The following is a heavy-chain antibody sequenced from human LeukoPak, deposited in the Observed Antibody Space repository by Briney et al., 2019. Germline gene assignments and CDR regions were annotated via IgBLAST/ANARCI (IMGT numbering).Heavy chain of an antibody. J-gene: IGHJ4*02. CDR3: ASAPNENYFDF. Sequence: GGSLRLSCAASGFTFSSYWMSWVRQAPGKGLEWVANINQDGSAKDYGGSVEGRFTISRDNAKNSLYLQMNSLTAEDTAVYFCASAPNENYFDFWGRGTLVTVSS. V-gene: IGHV3-7*01. CDR1: GFTFSSYW. CDR2: INQDGSAK.